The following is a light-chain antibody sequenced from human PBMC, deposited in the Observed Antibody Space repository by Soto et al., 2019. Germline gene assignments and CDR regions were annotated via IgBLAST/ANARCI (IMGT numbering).Light chain of an antibody. Sequence: EIVMTQSPATVPVSLGERVTLSCRASQSVSIDLAWYQQKPGQAPRLLIYGASTRATDIPPSFTGSGSGTEFTLTISSLQSEDIAVYYCQQYNKWPQTFGQGTKVEIK. J-gene: IGKJ1*01. CDR1: QSVSID. V-gene: IGKV3-15*01. CDR2: GAS. CDR3: QQYNKWPQT.